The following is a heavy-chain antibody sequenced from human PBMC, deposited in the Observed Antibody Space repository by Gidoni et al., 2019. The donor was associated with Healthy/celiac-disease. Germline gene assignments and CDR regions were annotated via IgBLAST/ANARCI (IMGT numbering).Heavy chain of an antibody. Sequence: EVQLVESGGGLVKPGGSLRLSCAASGFTFSSYSMNWVRQAPGKGLEWVSSISSSSSYIYYADSVKGRFTISRDNAKNSLYLQMNSLRAEDTAVYYCAREASYYGSWYYYGMDVWGQGTTVTVSS. V-gene: IGHV3-21*01. CDR2: ISSSSSYI. J-gene: IGHJ6*02. CDR3: AREASYYGSWYYYGMDV. D-gene: IGHD3-10*01. CDR1: GFTFSSYS.